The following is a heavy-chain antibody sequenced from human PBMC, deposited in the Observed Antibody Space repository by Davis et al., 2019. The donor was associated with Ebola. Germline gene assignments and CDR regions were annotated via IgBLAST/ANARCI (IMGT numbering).Heavy chain of an antibody. CDR1: GFSFSSYE. V-gene: IGHV3-48*03. CDR2: IGPSGSDI. J-gene: IGHJ4*02. Sequence: GESLKISCAASGFSFSSYEMTWVRQAPGGGLEWVSYIGPSGSDIAYADSVRGRFTISRDNAKNSLFLQMNSLRAEDTAVYYCANLEWVNPDYWGQGVLVTVSS. CDR3: ANLEWVNPDY. D-gene: IGHD3-3*01.